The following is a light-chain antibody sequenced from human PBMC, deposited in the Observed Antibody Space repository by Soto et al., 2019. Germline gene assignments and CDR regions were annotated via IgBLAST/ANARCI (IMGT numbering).Light chain of an antibody. Sequence: QTVVTQEPSFSVSPGGTVTLTCGLSSGSVSTSYYPSWYQQTPGQAPRTLIYSTNTRSSGVPDRFSGSILGNKAALTITGAQADDESDYYCVLYMGSGISVFGGGTKLNVL. CDR3: VLYMGSGISV. J-gene: IGLJ3*02. CDR1: SGSVSTSYY. CDR2: STN. V-gene: IGLV8-61*01.